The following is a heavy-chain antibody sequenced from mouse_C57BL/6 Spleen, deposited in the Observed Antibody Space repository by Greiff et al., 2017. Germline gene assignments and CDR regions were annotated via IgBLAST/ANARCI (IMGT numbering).Heavy chain of an antibody. D-gene: IGHD1-1*01. J-gene: IGHJ1*03. CDR3: ARWMITTVVAEDWYFDV. V-gene: IGHV1-80*01. CDR2: IYPGDGDT. Sequence: VQLQESGAELVKPGASVKISCKASGYAFSSYWMNWVKQRPGKGLEWIGQIYPGDGDTNYNGKFKGKATLTADKSSSTAYMQLSSLTSEDSAVYFCARWMITTVVAEDWYFDVWGTGTTVTVSS. CDR1: GYAFSSYW.